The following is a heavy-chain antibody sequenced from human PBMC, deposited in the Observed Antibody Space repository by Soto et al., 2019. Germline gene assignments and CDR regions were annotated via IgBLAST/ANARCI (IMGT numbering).Heavy chain of an antibody. CDR1: GFYVSSGSYY. Sequence: SETQSLTDPFDGFYVSSGSYYLSWIRPPPGKGLEWIGYIYYSGSTYYNPSLKSRVTISVDTSKNQFSLKLSSVTAADTAVYYCARAFPYYDSSGYPFDIWGQGTMVTVSS. CDR2: IYYSGST. J-gene: IGHJ3*02. D-gene: IGHD3-22*01. CDR3: ARAFPYYDSSGYPFDI. V-gene: IGHV4-61*01.